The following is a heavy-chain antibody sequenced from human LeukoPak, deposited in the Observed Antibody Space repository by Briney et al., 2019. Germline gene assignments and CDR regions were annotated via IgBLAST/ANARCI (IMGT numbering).Heavy chain of an antibody. J-gene: IGHJ4*02. CDR1: GGTFSSYA. V-gene: IGHV1-69*04. CDR3: ARENKKIAAAGLIFDY. D-gene: IGHD6-13*01. Sequence: SVKVSCEASGGTFSSYAISWVRQAPGQGLEWMGRIIPILGVANYAQKFQGRVTITADKSTSTAYMELSSLRSEDTAVYYCARENKKIAAAGLIFDYWGQGTLVTVSS. CDR2: IIPILGVA.